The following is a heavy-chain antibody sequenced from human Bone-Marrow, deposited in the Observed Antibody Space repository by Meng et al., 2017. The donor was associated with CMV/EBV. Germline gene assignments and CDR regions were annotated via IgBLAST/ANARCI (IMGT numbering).Heavy chain of an antibody. CDR2: MNPKSGNT. CDR3: ATGFGQWELRGMDV. V-gene: IGHV1-8*01. Sequence: ASVKVSCKASGYTFTNYDINWVRQATGQGLEWMGWMNPKSGNTGYTQNFQGRVTMTWSTSVSTASMELSSLRSEDTAVYYCATGFGQWELRGMDVWGQGTTVTVSS. D-gene: IGHD1-26*01. CDR1: GYTFTNYD. J-gene: IGHJ6*02.